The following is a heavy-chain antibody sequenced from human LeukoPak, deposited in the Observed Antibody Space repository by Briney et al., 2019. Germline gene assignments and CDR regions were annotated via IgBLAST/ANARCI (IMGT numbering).Heavy chain of an antibody. Sequence: GGSLRLSCAASGFTFSSYAMSWVRQAPGKGLEWVAVISYDGSNKYYADSVKGRFTISRDNSKNTLYLQMNSLRAEDTAVYYCARVSQIVATLYYFDYWGQGTLVTVSS. D-gene: IGHD5-12*01. CDR2: ISYDGSNK. V-gene: IGHV3-30-3*01. CDR1: GFTFSSYA. J-gene: IGHJ4*02. CDR3: ARVSQIVATLYYFDY.